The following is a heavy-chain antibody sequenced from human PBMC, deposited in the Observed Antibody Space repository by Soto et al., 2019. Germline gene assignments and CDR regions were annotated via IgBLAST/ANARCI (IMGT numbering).Heavy chain of an antibody. V-gene: IGHV4-38-2*01. CDR1: GYSLTSGYH. D-gene: IGHD6-6*01. CDR3: VRVYGRSSCFFDS. J-gene: IGHJ4*02. CDR2: IYHSGTT. Sequence: LSRTCGVSGYSLTSGYHWGWIRQPPGKGLEWIGTIYHSGTTYYNPSLMSRVTMSVDTSKNQFSLKVTSATAADTAVYFCVRVYGRSSCFFDSWGQGTLVTVSS.